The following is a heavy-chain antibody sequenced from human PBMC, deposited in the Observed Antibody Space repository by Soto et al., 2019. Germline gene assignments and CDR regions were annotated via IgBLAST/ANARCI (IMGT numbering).Heavy chain of an antibody. J-gene: IGHJ4*02. V-gene: IGHV4-39*01. CDR2: VYFSGTT. Sequence: SETLSLTCTVSGVSITTTSYYWGWIRQPPGKGLEWIGSVYFSGTTYYNPSLKSRVTTSVDTSKNHFSLRLSSVTAADTAIYYCARHGSYWGQGALVTVS. CDR1: GVSITTTSYY. CDR3: ARHGSY.